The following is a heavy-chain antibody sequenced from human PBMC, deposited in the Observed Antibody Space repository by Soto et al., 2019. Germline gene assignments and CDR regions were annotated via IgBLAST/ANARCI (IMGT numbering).Heavy chain of an antibody. D-gene: IGHD3-3*01. Sequence: PGGSLRLSCAASGFTFSSYAMSWVRQAPGKGLDWVSAISGSGGSTYYADSVKGRFTISRDNSKNTLYLQMNSLRAEDTAVYYCAKKYYDFWSGYYMGNYFDYWGQGTLVTVSS. J-gene: IGHJ4*02. CDR1: GFTFSSYA. CDR2: ISGSGGST. CDR3: AKKYYDFWSGYYMGNYFDY. V-gene: IGHV3-23*01.